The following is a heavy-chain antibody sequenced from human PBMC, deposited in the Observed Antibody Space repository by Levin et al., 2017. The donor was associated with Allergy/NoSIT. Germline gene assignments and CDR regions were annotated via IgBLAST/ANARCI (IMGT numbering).Heavy chain of an antibody. Sequence: SETLSLTCAVYGGSFSGYYWSWIRQPPGKGLEWIGEINHSGSTNYNPSLKSRVTISVDTSKNQFSLKLSSVTAADTAVYYCARGLNDHSNGVPIDYWGQGTLVTVSS. D-gene: IGHD4-11*01. V-gene: IGHV4-34*01. CDR1: GGSFSGYY. CDR3: ARGLNDHSNGVPIDY. CDR2: INHSGST. J-gene: IGHJ4*02.